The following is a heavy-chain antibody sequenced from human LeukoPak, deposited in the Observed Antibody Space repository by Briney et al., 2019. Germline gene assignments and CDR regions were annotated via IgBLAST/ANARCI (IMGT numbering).Heavy chain of an antibody. J-gene: IGHJ6*03. CDR1: GFTLTDHG. D-gene: IGHD6-25*01. V-gene: IGHV3-30*18. CDR2: ISNDGSNK. CDR3: AKVAHSSGWYYMDV. Sequence: GGSLRLSCVVSGFTLTDHGMHWVRQAPGKGLEWLAVISNDGSNKYYADSVKGRFTISRDSYRDTLYLQMNSLRAEDTAVYYCAKVAHSSGWYYMDVWGKGTTVTVSS.